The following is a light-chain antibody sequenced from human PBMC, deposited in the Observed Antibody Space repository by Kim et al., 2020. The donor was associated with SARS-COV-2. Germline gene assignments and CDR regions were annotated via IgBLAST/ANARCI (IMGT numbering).Light chain of an antibody. V-gene: IGKV3-11*01. CDR2: NAS. CDR3: QQRNNWPFT. CDR1: QSISGY. Sequence: PGERATLSCRASQSISGYLAWYQQKPGQAPRLFIVNASQRATGIPARFSGSWSGTDFTLTISSLEPEDFAVYYCQQRNNWPFTFGAGTKVDI. J-gene: IGKJ4*01.